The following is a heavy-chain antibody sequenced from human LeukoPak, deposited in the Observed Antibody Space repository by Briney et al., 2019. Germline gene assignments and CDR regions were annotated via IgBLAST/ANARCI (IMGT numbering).Heavy chain of an antibody. V-gene: IGHV3-30-3*01. CDR1: GFTFSSYA. CDR3: ARAPGGFHGDYSPIAY. D-gene: IGHD4-17*01. CDR2: TSDDGSTK. J-gene: IGHJ4*02. Sequence: GRSLRLSCAASGFTFSSYAMHRVRQAPGKGLQWLALTSDDGSTKYYADSVKGRFTISRDNSQNTLYLQINSLRADETAIYYCARAPGGFHGDYSPIAYWGQGTLVTVSS.